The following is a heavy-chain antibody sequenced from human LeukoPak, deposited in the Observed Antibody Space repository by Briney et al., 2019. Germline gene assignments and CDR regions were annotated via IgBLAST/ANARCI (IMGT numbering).Heavy chain of an antibody. CDR2: MNPNSGNT. CDR1: GYTFTSYD. Sequence: ASVKVSCKASGYTFTSYDINWVRQATGQGLEWMGWMNPNSGNTGYAQKFQGRVTITRNTSISTAYMELSSLRSEDTAVYYCARPDYYDSSGHFDYWGQGTLVTVSS. V-gene: IGHV1-8*03. J-gene: IGHJ4*02. D-gene: IGHD3-22*01. CDR3: ARPDYYDSSGHFDY.